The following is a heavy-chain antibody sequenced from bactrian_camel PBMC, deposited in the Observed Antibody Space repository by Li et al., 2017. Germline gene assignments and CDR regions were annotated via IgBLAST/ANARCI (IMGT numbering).Heavy chain of an antibody. J-gene: IGHJ4*01. CDR1: GDTIDRYC. CDR3: AAFYIPLPGYGGVRTRNEYNH. CDR2: TDKDDSAT. Sequence: HVQLVESGGGSVEAGGSLRLSCAATGDTIDRYCMTWFRQGPGKERVPVASTDKDDSATYTDSVKDRFTISRDNAKNTVYLELNNAQPEDTGIYYCAAFYIPLPGYGGVRTRNEYNHWGQGTQVTVS. D-gene: IGHD8*01. V-gene: IGHV3S6*01.